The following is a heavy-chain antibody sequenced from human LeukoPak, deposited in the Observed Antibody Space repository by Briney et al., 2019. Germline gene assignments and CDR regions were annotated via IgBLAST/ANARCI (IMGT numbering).Heavy chain of an antibody. D-gene: IGHD3-3*01. CDR3: ARSIFGVY. Sequence: SETLSLTCTVYGGSFSGYYWSWIRQPPGKGLEWIGEINHSGSTNYNPSLKSRVTISVDTSKNQFSLKLSSVTAADTAVYYCARSIFGVYWGQGTLVTVSS. CDR1: GGSFSGYY. V-gene: IGHV4-34*01. J-gene: IGHJ4*02. CDR2: INHSGST.